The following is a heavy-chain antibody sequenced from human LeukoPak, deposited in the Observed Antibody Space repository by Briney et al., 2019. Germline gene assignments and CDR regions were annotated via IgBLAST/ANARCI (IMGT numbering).Heavy chain of an antibody. CDR2: ISGSGGST. Sequence: GGSLRLSCAASGFTFSSYSMNWVRQAPGKGLEWVSAISGSGGSTYYADSVKGRFTISRDNSKNTLYLQMNSLRAEDTAVYYCAKNVWDSGNPLDYWGQGTLVTVSS. D-gene: IGHD1-26*01. J-gene: IGHJ4*02. CDR1: GFTFSSYS. CDR3: AKNVWDSGNPLDY. V-gene: IGHV3-23*01.